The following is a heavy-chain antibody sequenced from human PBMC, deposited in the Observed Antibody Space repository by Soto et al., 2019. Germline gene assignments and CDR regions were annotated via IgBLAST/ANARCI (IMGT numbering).Heavy chain of an antibody. CDR1: GFTFSTYA. J-gene: IGHJ6*02. V-gene: IGHV3-23*01. CDR3: AKQRPGHDFLFVLDV. D-gene: IGHD3-3*01. CDR2: LSGNGINI. Sequence: EVQLLESGGGLVQPGESLRLSCAASGFTFSTYAMSWVRQAPGKGLEWVSTLSGNGINIYYAHSVKGRFTVSRDNSKNTLYLQMNSLRAEDTASYYCAKQRPGHDFLFVLDVWGQGTAVTVSS.